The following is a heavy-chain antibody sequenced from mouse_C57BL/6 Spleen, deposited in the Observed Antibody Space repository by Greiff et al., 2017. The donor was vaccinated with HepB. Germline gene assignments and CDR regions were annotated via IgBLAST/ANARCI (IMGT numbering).Heavy chain of an antibody. CDR3: TRVESNWAWFAY. V-gene: IGHV1-15*01. D-gene: IGHD4-1*01. CDR1: GYTFTDYE. CDR2: IDPETGGT. Sequence: QVQLQQSGAELVRPGASVTLSCKASGYTFTDYEMHWVKQTPVHGLEWIGAIDPETGGTAYNQKFKGKAILTADKSSSTAYMELRSLTSEDSAVYYCTRVESNWAWFAYWGQGTLVTVSA. J-gene: IGHJ3*01.